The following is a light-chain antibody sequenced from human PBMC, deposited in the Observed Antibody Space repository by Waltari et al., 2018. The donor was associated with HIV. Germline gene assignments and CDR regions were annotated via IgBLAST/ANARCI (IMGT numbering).Light chain of an antibody. CDR2: LAS. CDR1: QSLLHRNGYNF. V-gene: IGKV2-28*01. J-gene: IGKJ5*01. CDR3: MQPLQSPIT. Sequence: DIVMTQSPLSLPVTPGEPASISCRSSQSLLHRNGYNFLDWYLQKPGQSPQLLIYLASHRASGVPDRFSGSGSGTDFTLKISRVEAEDVGVYYCMQPLQSPITFGQGTRLEIK.